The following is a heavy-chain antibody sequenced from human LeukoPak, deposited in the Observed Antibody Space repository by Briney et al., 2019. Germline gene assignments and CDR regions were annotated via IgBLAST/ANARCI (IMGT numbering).Heavy chain of an antibody. CDR1: GGSISSSNW. V-gene: IGHV4-4*02. CDR3: ARTGGSGWYSRNYFDY. D-gene: IGHD6-19*01. Sequence: SETLSLTCAVSGGSISSSNWWSWVRQPPGKGLEWIGEIYHSGSTNYNPSLKSRVTISVDKSKNQFSLKLSSVTAADTAVYYCARTGGSGWYSRNYFDYWGQGTPVTVSS. CDR2: IYHSGST. J-gene: IGHJ4*02.